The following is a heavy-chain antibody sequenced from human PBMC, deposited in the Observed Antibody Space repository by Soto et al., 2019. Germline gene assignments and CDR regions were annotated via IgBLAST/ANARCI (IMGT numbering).Heavy chain of an antibody. CDR2: ISGSSSTI. CDR3: ASRAFDI. Sequence: EVQLLESGGGLVQPGGSLRLSCAASGFTFSSYAMSWVREAPGKGLEWVSAISGSSSTIYYADSVKGRFTISRDNAKNSLYLQMNSLRDEDTAVYYCASRAFDIWGQGTMVTVSS. CDR1: GFTFSSYA. V-gene: IGHV3-48*02. J-gene: IGHJ3*02.